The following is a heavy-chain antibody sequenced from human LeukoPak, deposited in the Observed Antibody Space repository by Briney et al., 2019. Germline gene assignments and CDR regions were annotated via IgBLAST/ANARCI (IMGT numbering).Heavy chain of an antibody. CDR2: IYTSGST. V-gene: IGHV4-4*07. CDR3: ARIAPSIAAAGTSRGGFDY. CDR1: GGSISSYY. J-gene: IGHJ4*02. D-gene: IGHD6-13*01. Sequence: SETLSLTCTVSGGSISSYYGSWIRQPAGKGLEWMGRIYTSGSTNYNPSLKSRVTISVDKSKNQFSLKLSSVTAADTAVYYCARIAPSIAAAGTSRGGFDYWGQGTLVTVSS.